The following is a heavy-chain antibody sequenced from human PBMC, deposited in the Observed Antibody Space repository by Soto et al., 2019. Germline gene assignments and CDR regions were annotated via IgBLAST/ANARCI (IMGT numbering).Heavy chain of an antibody. CDR1: GGSISSSSYY. CDR3: ARISSSGYSH. V-gene: IGHV4-39*01. Sequence: LSLTCTVSGGSISSSSYYWGWIRQPPGKGLEWIGSIYYSGSTYYNPSLKSRVTISVDTSKNQFSLKLSSVTAADTAVYYCARISSSGYSHWGQGTLVTVSS. CDR2: IYYSGST. J-gene: IGHJ4*02. D-gene: IGHD3-22*01.